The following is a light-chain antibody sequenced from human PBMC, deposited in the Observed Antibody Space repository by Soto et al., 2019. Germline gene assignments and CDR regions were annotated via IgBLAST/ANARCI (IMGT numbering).Light chain of an antibody. CDR3: QKYNSAQWT. V-gene: IGKV1-27*01. Sequence: DIQMTQSPSSLSASVGDRVTITCRASQGISTYLAWYQQKPGKVPQILISAASALHSGVPSRFSGSGSGTDFTLTISSLQTEDVATYYCQKYNSAQWTLGQGTKV. CDR1: QGISTY. CDR2: AAS. J-gene: IGKJ1*01.